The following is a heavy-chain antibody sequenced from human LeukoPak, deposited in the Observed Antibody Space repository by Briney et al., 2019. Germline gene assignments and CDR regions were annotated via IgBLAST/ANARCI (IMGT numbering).Heavy chain of an antibody. CDR1: GFTFRSYG. D-gene: IGHD3-3*01. V-gene: IGHV3-30*02. J-gene: IGHJ4*02. Sequence: GGSLRLSCAASGFTFRSYGMHWVRQAPGKGLEWVAFIRYDGSNKYYADSVKGRFTISRDNSKNTLYLQMNSLRAEDTAVYYCAKGVQYYDFWSGSDRFDYWGQGTLVTVSS. CDR2: IRYDGSNK. CDR3: AKGVQYYDFWSGSDRFDY.